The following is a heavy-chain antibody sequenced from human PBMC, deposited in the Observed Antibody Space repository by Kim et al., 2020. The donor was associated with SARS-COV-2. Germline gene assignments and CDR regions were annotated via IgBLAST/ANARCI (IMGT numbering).Heavy chain of an antibody. CDR3: AKRGGQYCSGGSCYGGWFDY. CDR1: GFTFSRYV. Sequence: GGSLRLSCAASGFTFSRYVMHWVRQAPGKGLEWVAVISYDGSNKYYADSVKGRFTISRDNSKNTLYLQMNSLRAEDTAVYYCAKRGGQYCSGGSCYGGWFDYWGQGTLVTVSS. J-gene: IGHJ4*02. CDR2: ISYDGSNK. V-gene: IGHV3-30*18. D-gene: IGHD2-15*01.